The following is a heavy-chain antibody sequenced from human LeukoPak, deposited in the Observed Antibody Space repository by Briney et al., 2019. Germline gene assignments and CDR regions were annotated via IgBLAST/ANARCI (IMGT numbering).Heavy chain of an antibody. CDR3: AKALAGTGLGY. CDR2: IWYDGSNK. V-gene: IGHV3-33*06. Sequence: TGRSLRLFRAASGFTFSSYGMHWVRQAPGKGLEWVAVIWYDGSNKYYADSVKGRFTISRDNSKNTLYLQMNSLRAEDTAVYYCAKALAGTGLGYWGQGTLVTVSS. J-gene: IGHJ4*02. CDR1: GFTFSSYG. D-gene: IGHD6-13*01.